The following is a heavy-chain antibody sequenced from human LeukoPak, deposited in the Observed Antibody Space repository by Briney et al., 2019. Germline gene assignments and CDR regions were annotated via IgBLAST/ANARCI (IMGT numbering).Heavy chain of an antibody. J-gene: IGHJ4*02. CDR1: GYTFTGYY. V-gene: IGHV1-46*01. CDR2: INPSGGST. D-gene: IGHD6-6*01. Sequence: ASVKVSCKASGYTFTGYYMHWVRQAPGQGLEWMGIINPSGGSTSYAQKFQGRVTMTRDMSTSTVYMELSSLRSEDTAVYYCARDSYYSSSSLGFDYWGQGTLVTVSS. CDR3: ARDSYYSSSSLGFDY.